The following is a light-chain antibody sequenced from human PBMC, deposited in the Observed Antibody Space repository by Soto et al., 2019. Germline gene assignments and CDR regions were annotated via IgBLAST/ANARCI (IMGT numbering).Light chain of an antibody. Sequence: EMVMTQSPATLSVSPGEGATLSCRATQSIGNSLAWYQQKPGQAPRLLIYGASSRATGIPGRFSGSGSGTDFTLTISRLEPEDFAVYYCQQYGSSLPTFGQGTKVDIK. J-gene: IGKJ1*01. V-gene: IGKV3-20*01. CDR1: QSIGNS. CDR2: GAS. CDR3: QQYGSSLPT.